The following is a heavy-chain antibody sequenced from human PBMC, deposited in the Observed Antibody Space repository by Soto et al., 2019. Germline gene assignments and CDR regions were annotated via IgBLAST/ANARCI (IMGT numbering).Heavy chain of an antibody. Sequence: QVQLQESGPGLVKPSETLSLTCTVSGGSISRYYWSWIRQPPGKGLEWIGYMYNTGSTVYNPPFKSRVTISVDTSKNQFPLKLNSVTAADTAVYYCARDLWGYCGTDCYPLDVWGQGTTVTVSS. V-gene: IGHV4-59*01. CDR1: GGSISRYY. D-gene: IGHD2-21*02. CDR2: MYNTGST. CDR3: ARDLWGYCGTDCYPLDV. J-gene: IGHJ6*02.